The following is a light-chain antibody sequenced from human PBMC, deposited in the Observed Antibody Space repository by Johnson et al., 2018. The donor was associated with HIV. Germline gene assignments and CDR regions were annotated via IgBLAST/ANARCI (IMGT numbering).Light chain of an antibody. CDR3: GTGDSSLSAYV. CDR1: SSNIGNNY. CDR2: DNN. J-gene: IGLJ1*01. V-gene: IGLV1-51*01. Sequence: QLVLTQPPSVSAAPGQKVTISCSGSSSNIGNNYVSWYQQLPGTAPTLLIYDNNKRPSGIPDRFSGSKSGTSATLGITGLQTGDEADYYCGTGDSSLSAYVCGTGTKVTVL.